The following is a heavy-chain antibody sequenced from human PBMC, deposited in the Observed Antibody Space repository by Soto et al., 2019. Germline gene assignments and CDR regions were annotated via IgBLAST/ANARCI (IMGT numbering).Heavy chain of an antibody. V-gene: IGHV5-51*01. CDR2: IYPGDSDT. Sequence: PGESLKISCKGSGYSFTSYWIGWVRQMPGKGLEWMGIIYPGDSDTRYSPSFQGQVTISADKSISTAYLQWSSLKASDTAMYYCARRLYGSGSFYYYYGMEVWGQGTTVTV. D-gene: IGHD3-10*01. CDR1: GYSFTSYW. J-gene: IGHJ6*02. CDR3: ARRLYGSGSFYYYYGMEV.